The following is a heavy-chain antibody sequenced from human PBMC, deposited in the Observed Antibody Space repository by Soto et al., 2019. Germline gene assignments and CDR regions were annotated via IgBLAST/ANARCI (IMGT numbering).Heavy chain of an antibody. J-gene: IGHJ5*02. CDR2: MNPNSGNT. Sequence: ASVKVSCKASGYTFTSYDINWVRQATGQGLEWMGWMNPNSGNTGYAQKFQGRVTMTRNTSISTAYMELSSLRSEDTAVYYCASRMVRGNWFDPWGQGTLVTVSS. CDR1: GYTFTSYD. V-gene: IGHV1-8*01. CDR3: ASRMVRGNWFDP. D-gene: IGHD3-10*01.